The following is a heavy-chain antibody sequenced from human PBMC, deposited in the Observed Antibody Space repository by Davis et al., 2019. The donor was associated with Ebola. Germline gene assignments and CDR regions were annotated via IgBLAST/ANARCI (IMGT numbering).Heavy chain of an antibody. D-gene: IGHD3-10*01. CDR2: IYPGDSDT. Sequence: GESLKISCKGSGYSFTSYWIGWVRQMPGKGLEWMGIIYPGDSDTRYSPSFQGQVTISADKSISTAYLQWSSLKASDTAMYYCARFNYGSGSYNYYGMDVWGQGTTVTVSS. V-gene: IGHV5-51*01. J-gene: IGHJ6*02. CDR3: ARFNYGSGSYNYYGMDV. CDR1: GYSFTSYW.